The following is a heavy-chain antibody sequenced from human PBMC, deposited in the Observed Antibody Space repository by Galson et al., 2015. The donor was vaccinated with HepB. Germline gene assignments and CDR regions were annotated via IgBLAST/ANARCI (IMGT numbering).Heavy chain of an antibody. Sequence: ETLSLTCTVSGGSISSYYWSWIRQPPGKGLEWIGYIYYSGSTNYNPSLKSRVTISVDTSKNQFSLKLSSVTAADTAVYYCARERSPRHYYGSGSGMDVWGQGTTVTVSS. CDR1: GGSISSYY. V-gene: IGHV4-59*01. CDR3: ARERSPRHYYGSGSGMDV. D-gene: IGHD3-10*01. J-gene: IGHJ6*02. CDR2: IYYSGST.